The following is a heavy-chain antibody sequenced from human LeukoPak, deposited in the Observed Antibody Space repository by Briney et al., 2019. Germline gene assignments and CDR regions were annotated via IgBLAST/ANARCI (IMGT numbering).Heavy chain of an antibody. V-gene: IGHV3-74*01. CDR1: GFPFSNAW. CDR2: ISSDGNNI. Sequence: GGSLRLSCATSGFPFSNAWMHWVRQVPGKGLVWVSRISSDGNNIQYADSVKGRFTISRDNAKNTLYLQMNSLRVEDTAVYYCARIIVGATGVDYWGQGTLVTVSS. CDR3: ARIIVGATGVDY. D-gene: IGHD1-26*01. J-gene: IGHJ4*02.